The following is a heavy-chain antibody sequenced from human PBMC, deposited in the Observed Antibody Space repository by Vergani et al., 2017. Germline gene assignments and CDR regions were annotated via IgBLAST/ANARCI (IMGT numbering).Heavy chain of an antibody. CDR1: GYSFTSYW. CDR3: AGISTGDYGYSYAVDAFDI. V-gene: IGHV5-51*01. Sequence: EVQLVQSGAEVKKPGESLQISCKGSGYSFTSYWIGWVRQMPGKGVEWMGISYPGDSDTRYSPSFQGQVTISADKSISTAYLQWSSLKASHTGMYYSAGISTGDYGYSYAVDAFDIWGQGTMVTVSS. D-gene: IGHD5-18*01. CDR2: SYPGDSDT. J-gene: IGHJ3*02.